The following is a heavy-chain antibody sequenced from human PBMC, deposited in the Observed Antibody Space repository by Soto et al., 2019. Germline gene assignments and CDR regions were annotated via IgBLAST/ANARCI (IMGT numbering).Heavy chain of an antibody. CDR1: GYTITRYG. CDR3: ARGHHPYYDFWSGYWYYFDY. V-gene: IGHV1-18*01. CDR2: ISAYNGNT. J-gene: IGHJ4*02. Sequence: ASVKVSCKASGYTITRYGISWVRQAPGQGLEWMGWISAYNGNTNYAQKLQGRVTMTTDTSTSTAYMELRSLRSDDTAVYYCARGHHPYYDFWSGYWYYFDYWGQGTLVTVSS. D-gene: IGHD3-3*01.